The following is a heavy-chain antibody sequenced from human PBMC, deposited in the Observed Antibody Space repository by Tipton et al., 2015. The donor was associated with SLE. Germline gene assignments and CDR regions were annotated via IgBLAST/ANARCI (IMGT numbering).Heavy chain of an antibody. D-gene: IGHD3-3*01. CDR1: GASVGSSY. CDR3: ARHVGGFWSGSSFDD. CDR2: IYYSGST. V-gene: IGHV4-59*08. J-gene: IGHJ4*02. Sequence: TLSLTCTVSGASVGSSYWSWIRQPPGKGLEWIAYIYYSGSTNYSPSLESRVTISVDTSKNQFSLMLSSVTAADTAVYYCARHVGGFWSGSSFDDWGQGTLVTVSS.